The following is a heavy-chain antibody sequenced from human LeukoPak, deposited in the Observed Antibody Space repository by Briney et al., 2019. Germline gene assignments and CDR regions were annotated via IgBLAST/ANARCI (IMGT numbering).Heavy chain of an antibody. Sequence: GGSLRLSCAASGFTVSNNYMSWVRQAPGKGLEWVSVIYSGGTTYYADSVKGRFTIPRDNSKNTLYLKMNTLRAEDTAVYYCARGSSYNDYHYYMDVWGKGTTVTVSS. CDR2: IYSGGTT. J-gene: IGHJ6*03. CDR3: ARGSSYNDYHYYMDV. D-gene: IGHD6-13*01. V-gene: IGHV3-53*01. CDR1: GFTVSNNY.